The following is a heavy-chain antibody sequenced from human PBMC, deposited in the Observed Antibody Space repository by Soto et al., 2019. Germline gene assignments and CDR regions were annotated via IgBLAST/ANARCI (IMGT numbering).Heavy chain of an antibody. D-gene: IGHD3-10*01. V-gene: IGHV4-31*03. Sequence: QVQLQESGPGLVKPSQTLSLTCTVSGGSISSGGYYWSWIRQHPGKGLEWIGYIYYSGSTYYNPSRKSRVTISVDTSKNQFSLKLSSVAAADTAVYYCARVSLWFGELSSSIDYYYGMDVWGQGTTVTVSS. CDR1: GGSISSGGYY. CDR3: ARVSLWFGELSSSIDYYYGMDV. CDR2: IYYSGST. J-gene: IGHJ6*02.